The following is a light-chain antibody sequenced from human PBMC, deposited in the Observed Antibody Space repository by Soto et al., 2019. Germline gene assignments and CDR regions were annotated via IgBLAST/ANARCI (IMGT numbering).Light chain of an antibody. CDR3: QQYGSSQWT. CDR1: QSVSSN. V-gene: IGKV3-20*01. CDR2: GAS. Sequence: EIVMTQSQATLSVSPWERATLSSSASQSVSSNLAWYQQKPGQAPRLLIDGASTRATGIPDRFSGSGSGTDFTLTISRLEPEDFAVYYCQQYGSSQWTFGQGTKVDI. J-gene: IGKJ1*01.